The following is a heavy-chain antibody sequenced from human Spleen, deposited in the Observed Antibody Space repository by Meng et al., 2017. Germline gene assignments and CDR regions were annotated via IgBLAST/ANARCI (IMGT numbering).Heavy chain of an antibody. Sequence: SVKVSCKTSAGTISSFAFSWVRQAPGQGLEWMGGFIPFFGKPNYAKKFQGRVTMIADRSTSTVYLELTSLTSDDTAVYYCATGVTEYSGIDFWGQGTLVTVSS. CDR2: FIPFFGKP. V-gene: IGHV1-69*06. J-gene: IGHJ4*02. CDR3: ATGVTEYSGIDF. D-gene: IGHD4-23*01. CDR1: AGTISSFA.